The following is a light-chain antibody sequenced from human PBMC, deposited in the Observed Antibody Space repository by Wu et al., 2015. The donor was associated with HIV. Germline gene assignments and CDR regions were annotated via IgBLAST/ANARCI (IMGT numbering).Light chain of an antibody. V-gene: IGKV3-20*01. J-gene: IGKJ4*01. CDR3: QQYGSSPRLT. CDR1: QTLSSSY. Sequence: IVLTQSPDILSLSPGERATLSCRASQTLSSSYLAWYQQKPGQAPRLLLYGASTRATGLPARFSGRGSGTDFTLTISRLEPEDFAVYYCQQYGSSPRLTFGGGTKV. CDR2: GAS.